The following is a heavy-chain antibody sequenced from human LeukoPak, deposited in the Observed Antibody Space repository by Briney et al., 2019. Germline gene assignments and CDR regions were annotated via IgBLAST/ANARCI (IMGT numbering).Heavy chain of an antibody. CDR3: AREGNYYGSGSYHWFDP. J-gene: IGHJ5*02. CDR2: VYYSGSA. D-gene: IGHD3-10*01. Sequence: SETLSLTCTVSGDSISSSSYYWGWIRQPPGKGLEWIVSVYYSGSASYNPSLKSRVTISVDTSKNQFSLELNSVTAADTAVYYCAREGNYYGSGSYHWFDPWGQGTLVTVSS. CDR1: GDSISSSSYY. V-gene: IGHV4-39*07.